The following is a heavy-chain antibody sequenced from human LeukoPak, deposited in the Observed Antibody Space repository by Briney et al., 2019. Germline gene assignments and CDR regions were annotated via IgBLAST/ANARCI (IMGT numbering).Heavy chain of an antibody. Sequence: GRSLRLSCAASGFTFSSYAMSWVRQAPGKGLEWVSTISGSGSGTYYADSVKGRFTLSRDNSMNTLYLQMNSLRAEDTAVYYCAKDVESGRSADHWGQGTLVTVSS. D-gene: IGHD3-10*01. CDR3: AKDVESGRSADH. J-gene: IGHJ4*02. CDR1: GFTFSSYA. CDR2: ISGSGSGT. V-gene: IGHV3-23*01.